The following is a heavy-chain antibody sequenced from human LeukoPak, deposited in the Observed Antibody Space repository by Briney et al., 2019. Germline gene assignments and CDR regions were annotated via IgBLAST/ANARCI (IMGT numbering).Heavy chain of an antibody. CDR1: GGSISGSFYY. J-gene: IGHJ6*03. V-gene: IGHV4-39*01. D-gene: IGHD1-26*01. CDR3: ARRIVGANYYMDV. CDR2: IFYSGRA. Sequence: PSETLSLTCTVSGGSISGSFYYWVWIRQPPGNGLEWIGSIFYSGRAYYKPSLKSRVAISVDTSKNQFSLKLSSVTAADTAVYYCARRIVGANYYMDVWGKGTTVTISS.